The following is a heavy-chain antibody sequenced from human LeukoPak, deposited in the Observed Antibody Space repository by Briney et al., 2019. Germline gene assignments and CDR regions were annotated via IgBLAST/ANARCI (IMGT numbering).Heavy chain of an antibody. Sequence: PGGSLRLSCAASGCTFSSYEMNWVREAPGKGLEWVSYISSSGSTIYYADSVKGRFTISRDNAKNSLYLQMNSLRAEDTAVYYCAKVYGPQLWLPFDYWGQGTLVTVSS. CDR1: GCTFSSYE. V-gene: IGHV3-48*03. J-gene: IGHJ4*02. D-gene: IGHD5-18*01. CDR2: ISSSGSTI. CDR3: AKVYGPQLWLPFDY.